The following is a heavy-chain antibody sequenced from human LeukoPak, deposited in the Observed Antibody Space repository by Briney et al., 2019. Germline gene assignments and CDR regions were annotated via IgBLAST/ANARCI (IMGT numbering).Heavy chain of an antibody. CDR1: GGSISSGDYY. CDR3: ARPYYYDSRIDP. D-gene: IGHD3-22*01. Sequence: SQTLSLTCTVSGGSISSGDYYWRWIRQPPGKGLEWIGYFYYSGSTYYNPPLKSRVTISVDTSKNQFSLKLSSVTAADTAVYYCARPYYYDSRIDPWGQGTLVTVSS. CDR2: FYYSGST. V-gene: IGHV4-30-4*01. J-gene: IGHJ5*02.